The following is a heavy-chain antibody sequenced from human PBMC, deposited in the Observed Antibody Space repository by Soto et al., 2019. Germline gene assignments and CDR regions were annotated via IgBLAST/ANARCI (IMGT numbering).Heavy chain of an antibody. Sequence: ASVKVSCKASGYTFTSYGISWVRPAPGQGLEWMGWISAYNGNTNYAQKLQGRVTMTTDTSTSTAYMELRSLRSDDTAVYYCARSIAAAGTRAFDIWGQGTRVTVSS. D-gene: IGHD6-13*01. J-gene: IGHJ3*02. CDR3: ARSIAAAGTRAFDI. CDR1: GYTFTSYG. V-gene: IGHV1-18*01. CDR2: ISAYNGNT.